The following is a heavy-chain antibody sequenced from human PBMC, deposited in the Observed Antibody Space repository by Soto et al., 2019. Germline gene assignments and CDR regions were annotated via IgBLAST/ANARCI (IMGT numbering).Heavy chain of an antibody. CDR2: ISGSGGST. CDR1: GFTFSSYA. V-gene: IGHV3-23*01. J-gene: IGHJ4*02. CDR3: AKESRGIAVAGTRVDY. Sequence: GGSLRLSCAASGFTFSSYAMSWVRQAPGKGLEWVSAISGSGGSTYYADSVKGRFTISRDNSKNTLYLQMNSLRAEDTAVYYCAKESRGIAVAGTRVDYWGQGTLVTVSS. D-gene: IGHD6-19*01.